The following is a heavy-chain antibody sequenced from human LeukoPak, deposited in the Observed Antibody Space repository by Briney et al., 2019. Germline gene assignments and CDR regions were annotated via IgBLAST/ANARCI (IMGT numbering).Heavy chain of an antibody. D-gene: IGHD3-3*01. CDR1: GGSFSGYY. V-gene: IGHV4-34*01. CDR3: ARGEYYDFWSGYPTNRNWLDP. J-gene: IGHJ5*02. Sequence: PSETLSLTCAVYGGSFSGYYWSWIRQPPGKGLEWIGEINHSGSTNYNPSLKSRVTISVDTSKNQFSLKLSSVTAADTAVYYCARGEYYDFWSGYPTNRNWLDPWGQGTLVTVSS. CDR2: INHSGST.